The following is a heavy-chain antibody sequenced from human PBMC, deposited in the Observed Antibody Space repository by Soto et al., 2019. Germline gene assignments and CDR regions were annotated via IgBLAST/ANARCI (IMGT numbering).Heavy chain of an antibody. V-gene: IGHV4-4*02. Sequence: SETLSLTCAVSGGSISSSNWWSWVRQPPGKGLEWIGEIYHSGGTNYNPSLKSRVTISVDKSKNQFSLKLSSVTAADTAVYYCARVRRSPIYGDYDYWGQGTLVTVSS. CDR2: IYHSGGT. J-gene: IGHJ4*02. D-gene: IGHD4-17*01. CDR3: ARVRRSPIYGDYDY. CDR1: GGSISSSNW.